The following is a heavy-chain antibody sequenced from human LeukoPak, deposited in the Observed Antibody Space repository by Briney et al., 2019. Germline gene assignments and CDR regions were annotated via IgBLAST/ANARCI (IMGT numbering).Heavy chain of an antibody. Sequence: GESLTLTCTASGFTISSNYWSWVRQPPGKGLEWISDIYSGGSTNYDASVKGRSTISMDTSKNKMSLKLNSLRAEDPAVYYCARAAMGMTTSPFDYWGQGTLVTVSS. V-gene: IGHV3-53*03. CDR3: ARAAMGMTTSPFDY. CDR1: GFTISSNY. CDR2: IYSGGST. D-gene: IGHD3-22*01. J-gene: IGHJ4*02.